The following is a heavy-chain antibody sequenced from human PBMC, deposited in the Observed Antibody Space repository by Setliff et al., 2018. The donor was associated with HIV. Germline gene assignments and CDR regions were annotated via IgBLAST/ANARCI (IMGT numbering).Heavy chain of an antibody. V-gene: IGHV1-3*01. CDR3: ARGSEDNVWFDP. D-gene: IGHD3-10*01. CDR2: INAGNDNT. CDR1: GYTFTNYA. J-gene: IGHJ5*02. Sequence: ASVKVSCKASGYTFTNYAMHWVRQAPGQRLEWMGWINAGNDNTKYSHKFQGRVTITRDTSASTAYMELSSLRSDDTAIYYCARGSEDNVWFDPWGQGTLVTVSS.